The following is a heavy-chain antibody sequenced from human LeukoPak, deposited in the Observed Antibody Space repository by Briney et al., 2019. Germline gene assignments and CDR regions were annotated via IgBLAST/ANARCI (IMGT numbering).Heavy chain of an antibody. Sequence: PGGSLRLSCAASGFTFSDYYMSWIRQAPGKGLEWVSYISSSSSYTDYADSVKGRFTISRDNAKNSLNLQMDSLRAEDTAVYYVGRVSDIIGYWDYWGKGTLVTVS. D-gene: IGHD3-22*01. J-gene: IGHJ4*02. CDR2: ISSSSSYT. V-gene: IGHV3-11*03. CDR3: GRVSDIIGYWDY. CDR1: GFTFSDYY.